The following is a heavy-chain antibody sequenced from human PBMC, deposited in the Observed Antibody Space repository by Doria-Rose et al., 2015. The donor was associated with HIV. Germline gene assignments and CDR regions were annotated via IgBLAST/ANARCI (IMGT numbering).Heavy chain of an antibody. D-gene: IGHD6-13*01. CDR3: ARIKSSRWYHKYYFDF. Sequence: QESGPVLVKPTETLTLTCTVSGVSLSSPGMGVSWIRQPPGKALEWLAKIFSDDERSYKTSLKSRLTISIGTSKSQVVLTMTDMDPVDTATYYCARIKSSRWYHKYYFDFWGQGTLVIVSA. J-gene: IGHJ4*02. CDR1: GVSLSSPGMG. V-gene: IGHV2-26*01. CDR2: IFSDDER.